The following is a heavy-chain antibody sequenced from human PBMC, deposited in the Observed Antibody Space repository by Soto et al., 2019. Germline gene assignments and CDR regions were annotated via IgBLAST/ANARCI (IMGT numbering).Heavy chain of an antibody. CDR1: GFTFSSYA. J-gene: IGHJ6*02. Sequence: GGSLRLSCAASGFTFSSYAMHWVRQAPGKGLEWVAVISHDGSNKYYADSVKGRFTISRDNSKNTLYLQMNSLRAEDTAVYYCARDHYGMDVWGQGTTVTVSS. V-gene: IGHV3-30-3*01. CDR3: ARDHYGMDV. CDR2: ISHDGSNK.